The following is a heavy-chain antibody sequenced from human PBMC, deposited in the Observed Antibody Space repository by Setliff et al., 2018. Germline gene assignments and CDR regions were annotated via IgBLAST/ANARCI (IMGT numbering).Heavy chain of an antibody. CDR1: GYTFTSYD. D-gene: IGHD6-13*01. CDR2: MNPNSGNT. J-gene: IGHJ6*03. Sequence: GASVKVSCKASGYTFTSYDINWVRQATGQGLEWMGWMNPNSGNTGYAQKFQGRVTMTRNTSISTAYMELSSLRSEDTAVYYCARPALYSSSTYYYYYYMDVWGKGTTVTVSS. CDR3: ARPALYSSSTYYYYYYMDV. V-gene: IGHV1-8*02.